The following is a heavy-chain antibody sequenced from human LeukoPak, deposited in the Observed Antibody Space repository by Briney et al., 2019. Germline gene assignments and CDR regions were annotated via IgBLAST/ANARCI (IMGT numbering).Heavy chain of an antibody. D-gene: IGHD3-22*01. CDR2: ISAYNGNT. CDR1: GNTFTSYG. Sequence: ASVKVSCKASGNTFTSYGISWVRQAPGQGLEWMGWISAYNGNTNYAQKLQGRVTMTTDTSTSTAYMELRSLRSDDTAVYYCARAHYYDSSGYPRDYWGQGTLVTVSS. J-gene: IGHJ4*02. V-gene: IGHV1-18*01. CDR3: ARAHYYDSSGYPRDY.